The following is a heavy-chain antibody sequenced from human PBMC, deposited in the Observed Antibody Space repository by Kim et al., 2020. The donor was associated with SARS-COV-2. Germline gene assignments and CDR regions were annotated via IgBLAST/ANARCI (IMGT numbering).Heavy chain of an antibody. CDR2: INHSGST. D-gene: IGHD5-12*01. J-gene: IGHJ6*03. Sequence: SETLSLTCAVYGGSFSGYYWSWIRQPPGKGLEWIGEINHSGSTNYNPSLKSRVTISVDTSKNQFSLKLSSVTAADTAVYYCARARGYDYYYYYYMDVWGKGTTVTVSS. CDR3: ARARGYDYYYYYYMDV. V-gene: IGHV4-34*01. CDR1: GGSFSGYY.